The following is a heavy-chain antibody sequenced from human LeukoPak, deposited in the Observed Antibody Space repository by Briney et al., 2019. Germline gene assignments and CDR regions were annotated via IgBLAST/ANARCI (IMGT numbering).Heavy chain of an antibody. CDR1: GFTFSDYY. CDR3: AKGHTYGML. Sequence: PGGSLRLSCAASGFTFSDYYMSWIRQTPGTGLEAGSYISSSGTTMEYADSVKGRFTISRDNAKDSMYLQINLLAAESPAVYYCAKGHTYGMLWGQGTLVTVSS. D-gene: IGHD5-18*01. J-gene: IGHJ4*02. CDR2: ISSSGTTM. V-gene: IGHV3-11*01.